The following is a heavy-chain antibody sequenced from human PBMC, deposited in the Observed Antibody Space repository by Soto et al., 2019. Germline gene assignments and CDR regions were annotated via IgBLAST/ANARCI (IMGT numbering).Heavy chain of an antibody. D-gene: IGHD2-15*01. J-gene: IGHJ6*02. CDR1: GDSVSSNSAA. V-gene: IGHV6-1*01. Sequence: SQTLSLTCAISGDSVSSNSAAWNWIRQSPLRGLEWLGRAYYRSKWYNDYAVSVKSRITINPDTSKNQFSLQLNSVTPEDTAVYYCARDLLVVDYYYYGMDVWGQGTTVTVSS. CDR2: AYYRSKWYN. CDR3: ARDLLVVDYYYYGMDV.